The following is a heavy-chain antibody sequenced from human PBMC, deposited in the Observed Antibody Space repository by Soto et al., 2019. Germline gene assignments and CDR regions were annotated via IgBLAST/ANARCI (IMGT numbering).Heavy chain of an antibody. CDR1: GFSLSTSGVG. V-gene: IGHV2-5*01. J-gene: IGHJ5*02. CDR3: AHSHIAAAGTIWFDP. D-gene: IGHD6-13*01. Sequence: QITLKESGPTLVKPTQTLTLTCTFSGFSLSTSGVGVGWIRQPPGKALEWLALIYWNDDKRYSPSLKSRLTITKDTSKNQVVLTMTNMDPVDTATYYCAHSHIAAAGTIWFDPWGQGTLVTVSS. CDR2: IYWNDDK.